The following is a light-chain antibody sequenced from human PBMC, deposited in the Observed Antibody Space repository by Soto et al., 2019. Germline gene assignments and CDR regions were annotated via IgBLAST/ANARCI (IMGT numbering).Light chain of an antibody. Sequence: QSVLTQPPSVSAAPGQNVTISCSGSSSNIENNYVSWYQQLPGAAPKLLIYDNTERPSGIPDRFSGSKSGTSATLGITGLQTGDEGNYYCGTWDGSLSAGVFGGGTKLTVL. CDR1: SSNIENNY. J-gene: IGLJ2*01. V-gene: IGLV1-51*01. CDR3: GTWDGSLSAGV. CDR2: DNT.